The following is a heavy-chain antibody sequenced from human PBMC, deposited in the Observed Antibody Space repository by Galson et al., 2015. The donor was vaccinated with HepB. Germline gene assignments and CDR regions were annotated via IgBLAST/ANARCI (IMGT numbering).Heavy chain of an antibody. D-gene: IGHD1-14*01. CDR2: IRSKTYGGTP. J-gene: IGHJ4*02. V-gene: IGHV3-49*03. CDR3: IRHGRTPDY. CDR1: GFTFSSYA. Sequence: SLRLSCAASGFTFSSYAMSWFRQAPGKGLEWVGFIRSKTYGGTPEYAASVKGRFIISRDDSKSIAYLQMNSLKTEDTAVYYCIRHGRTPDYWGQGTLVTVSS.